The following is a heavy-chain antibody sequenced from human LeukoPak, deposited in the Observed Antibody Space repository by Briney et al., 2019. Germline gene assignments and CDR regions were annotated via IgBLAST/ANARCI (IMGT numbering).Heavy chain of an antibody. CDR3: ARALGYCTSTSCYTAYYYYYMDV. CDR2: IYYSGST. D-gene: IGHD2-2*02. V-gene: IGHV4-39*07. Sequence: SETLSLTCSVSGGSISSSSYYGGWLRQPPGKGLEWIGSIYYSGSTYYNPSLKSRVTISVDTSKNQFSLKLSSVTAADTAVYYCARALGYCTSTSCYTAYYYYYMDVWGKGTTVTVSS. CDR1: GGSISSSSYY. J-gene: IGHJ6*03.